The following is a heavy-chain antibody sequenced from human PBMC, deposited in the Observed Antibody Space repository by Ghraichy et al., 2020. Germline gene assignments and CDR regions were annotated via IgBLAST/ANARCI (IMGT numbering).Heavy chain of an antibody. CDR2: IFHSGTT. CDR3: ARLFPSPPYYFYYAVDV. V-gene: IGHV4-39*01. D-gene: IGHD2/OR15-2a*01. J-gene: IGHJ6*02. CDR1: GGSISSSNYY. Sequence: SETLSLTCTVSGGSISSSNYYWAWIRQPPEKGLEWIGSIFHSGTTYYNPSPKSRVTISVDTSKNQFSVKLSSVTAADTAVYYCARLFPSPPYYFYYAVDVWGQGTTVTVSS.